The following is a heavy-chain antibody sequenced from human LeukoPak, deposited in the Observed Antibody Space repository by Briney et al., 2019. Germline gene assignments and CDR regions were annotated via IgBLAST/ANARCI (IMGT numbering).Heavy chain of an antibody. Sequence: GGSLRLSCAASGFTFSSYSMNWVRQAPGKGLEWVSSISSSSSYIYYADSVKGRFTISRDNSQNTLYLQMNGLRAEDSAIYYCAKAGSTACTAVDHWGPGTLVTVSS. V-gene: IGHV3-21*04. CDR1: GFTFSSYS. CDR3: AKAGSTACTAVDH. J-gene: IGHJ4*02. CDR2: ISSSSSYI. D-gene: IGHD2-2*01.